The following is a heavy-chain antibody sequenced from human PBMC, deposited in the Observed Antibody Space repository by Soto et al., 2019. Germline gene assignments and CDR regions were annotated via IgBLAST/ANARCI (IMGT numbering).Heavy chain of an antibody. CDR3: ARRERAAGTDWWFDP. CDR1: GGSISSSSFH. CDR2: IYYSGST. D-gene: IGHD6-13*01. V-gene: IGHV4-39*01. J-gene: IGHJ5*02. Sequence: QLQLQESGPGLVKPSETLSLTCTVSGGSISSSSFHWGWIRQPPGKGLEWIGSIYYSGSTYYSPSRKSRVTISVDTSKNQSSLKLSSVTAADTAVYYCARRERAAGTDWWFDPWGQGTLVTVSS.